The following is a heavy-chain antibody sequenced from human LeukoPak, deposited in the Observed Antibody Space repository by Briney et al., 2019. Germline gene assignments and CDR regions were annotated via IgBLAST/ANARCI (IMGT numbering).Heavy chain of an antibody. V-gene: IGHV4-34*01. CDR1: GGPFSGDY. CDR2: INHSGNT. D-gene: IGHD6-13*01. CDR3: AGPGYSSQEGIEY. Sequence: SETLSLTCAVYGGPFSGDYWTWIRQPPGKGLEWIGEINHSGNTNYNPSLKSRVTISVDMSKNQFSLKLNSVTAADMAVYYCAGPGYSSQEGIEYWGQGTLVTVSS. J-gene: IGHJ4*02.